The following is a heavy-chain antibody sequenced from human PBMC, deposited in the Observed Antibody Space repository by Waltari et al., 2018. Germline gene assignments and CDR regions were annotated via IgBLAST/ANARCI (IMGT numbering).Heavy chain of an antibody. CDR2: IYTNGST. J-gene: IGHJ6*04. V-gene: IGHV4-61*02. CDR1: GGPINSGNYY. CDR3: ARRGDV. Sequence: QVQLQESGPGLVKPSQTLSLTCTVSGGPINSGNYYWNWIRQPAGTGLEWIGRIYTNGSTNYNPSLKSRVTISVDTSKNQFSLKLSSVTTADTAVYYCARRGDVWGKGTTVTVSS.